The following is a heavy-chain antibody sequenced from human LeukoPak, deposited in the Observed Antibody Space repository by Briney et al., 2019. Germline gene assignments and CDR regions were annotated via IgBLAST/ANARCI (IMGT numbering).Heavy chain of an antibody. D-gene: IGHD3-9*01. CDR1: GFTFSSYS. CDR2: ISSSSSYI. CDR3: ARATYDILTGNNWFDP. V-gene: IGHV3-21*01. J-gene: IGHJ5*02. Sequence: PGGSLRLSCAASGFTFSSYSMNWVRQAPGKGLEWVSSISSSSSYIYYADSVKGRFTISRDNAKNSLYLQMNSLRAEDTAVYYCARATYDILTGNNWFDPWGQGTLVTVSS.